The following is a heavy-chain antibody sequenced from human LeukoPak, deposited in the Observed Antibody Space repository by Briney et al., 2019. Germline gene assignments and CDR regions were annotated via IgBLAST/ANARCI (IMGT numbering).Heavy chain of an antibody. Sequence: SETLSLTCAVYGGSFSGYYWSWIRQPPGKGLEWIGYIYYSGSTNYNPSLKSRVTISVDTSKNQFSLKLSSVTAADTAVYYCARGRNGDYGYYFDYWGQGTLATVSS. J-gene: IGHJ4*02. CDR1: GGSFSGYY. CDR2: IYYSGST. D-gene: IGHD4-17*01. V-gene: IGHV4-59*01. CDR3: ARGRNGDYGYYFDY.